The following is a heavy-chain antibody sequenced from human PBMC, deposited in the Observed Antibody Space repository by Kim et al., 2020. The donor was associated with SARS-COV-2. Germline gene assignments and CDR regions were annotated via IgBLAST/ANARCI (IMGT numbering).Heavy chain of an antibody. CDR3: AREFKRVYSNYGYYMDV. CDR1: GGSFSGYY. V-gene: IGHV4-34*01. Sequence: SETLSLTCAVYGGSFSGYYWSWIRQPPGKGLEWIGEINHSGSTNYNPSLKSRVTISVDTSKNQFSLKLSSVTAADTAVYYCAREFKRVYSNYGYYMDVWGKGTTVTVSS. D-gene: IGHD4-4*01. J-gene: IGHJ6*03. CDR2: INHSGST.